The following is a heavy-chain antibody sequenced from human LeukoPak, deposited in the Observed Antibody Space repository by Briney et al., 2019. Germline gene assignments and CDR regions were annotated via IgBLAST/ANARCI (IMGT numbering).Heavy chain of an antibody. CDR2: ISVDGTYI. Sequence: GGSLSLSCAASGFTFSTYEMNWVRQAPGKGLEWVSYISVDGTYIRYADSVQGRFTVSRDSAKNSLYLQMNSLRAEDTAVYYCARDMMVPGVFMDHWGQGTLVTVSP. D-gene: IGHD3-10*01. J-gene: IGHJ4*02. CDR1: GFTFSTYE. CDR3: ARDMMVPGVFMDH. V-gene: IGHV3-48*03.